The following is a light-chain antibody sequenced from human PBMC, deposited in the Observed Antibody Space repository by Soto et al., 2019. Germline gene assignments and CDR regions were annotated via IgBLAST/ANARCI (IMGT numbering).Light chain of an antibody. CDR2: DAS. CDR3: HQWGRSSIC. Sequence: GERATFASRASQSVSSSYLAWYQQKPGQAPRLLIYDASSRATGIPDRFSGSGSGTDFTLTISRLDPEDFAVYYCHQWGRSSICVGQRIRVEIK. J-gene: IGKJ5*01. V-gene: IGKV3-20*01. CDR1: QSVSSSY.